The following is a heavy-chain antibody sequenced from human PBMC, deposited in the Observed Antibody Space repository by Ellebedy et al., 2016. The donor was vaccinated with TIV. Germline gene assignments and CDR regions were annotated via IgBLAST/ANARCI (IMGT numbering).Heavy chain of an antibody. CDR3: ARDHRWGFDY. D-gene: IGHD7-27*01. Sequence: GGSLRLXXAASGFTFHDYSMNWVRQAPGKGLEWIAYVRGGGSSIYYADAVQGRFTISRDNVKNSLYLQMNSLTAEDTAVYYCARDHRWGFDYWGQGTLVIVSS. CDR1: GFTFHDYS. V-gene: IGHV3-48*01. J-gene: IGHJ4*02. CDR2: VRGGGSSI.